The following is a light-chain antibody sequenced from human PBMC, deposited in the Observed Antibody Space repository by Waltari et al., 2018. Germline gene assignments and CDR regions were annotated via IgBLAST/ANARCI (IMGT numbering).Light chain of an antibody. Sequence: QSVLTQPPSTSGTPGQRVTISCSGSSSNIGPYYAYWYHQLPGTAPKLLIYRNNQRPSGVPDRFSGSKSGTSASLAISGLRSEDEADYYCATWDDSLTAWVFGGGTKLTVL. J-gene: IGLJ3*02. CDR3: ATWDDSLTAWV. CDR2: RNN. CDR1: SSNIGPYY. V-gene: IGLV1-47*01.